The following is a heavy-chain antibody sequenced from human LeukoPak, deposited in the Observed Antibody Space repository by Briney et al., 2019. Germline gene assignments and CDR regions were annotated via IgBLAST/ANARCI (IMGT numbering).Heavy chain of an antibody. D-gene: IGHD6-13*01. CDR3: ARTPYSSSGYGMDV. V-gene: IGHV4-59*01. Sequence: PSVTLSLTCTGSGGTISSYNWIWIRQPPGKGLKGSGYIYYSGSTNYNPSLKSRVTISVDTSKNQFSLKLSAVTAADTAVYYCARTPYSSSGYGMDVWGQGTTVTVSS. J-gene: IGHJ6*02. CDR2: IYYSGST. CDR1: GGTISSYN.